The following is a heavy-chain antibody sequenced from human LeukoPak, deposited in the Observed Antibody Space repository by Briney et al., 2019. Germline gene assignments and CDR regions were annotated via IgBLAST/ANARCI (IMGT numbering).Heavy chain of an antibody. V-gene: IGHV4-61*01. Sequence: PSETLSLTCTVSGGSISSSSYYWSWIRQPPGKGLEWIGYIYYSGSTNYNPSLKSRVTISVDTSKNQFSLKLSSVTAADTAVYYCAKHGFRDSIIDAFDIWGQGTMVTVSS. CDR3: AKHGFRDSIIDAFDI. D-gene: IGHD3-10*01. CDR2: IYYSGST. J-gene: IGHJ3*02. CDR1: GGSISSSSYY.